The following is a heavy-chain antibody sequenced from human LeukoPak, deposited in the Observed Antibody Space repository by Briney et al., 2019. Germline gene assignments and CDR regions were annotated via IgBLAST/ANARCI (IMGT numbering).Heavy chain of an antibody. CDR2: MNPNSGNT. Sequence: ASVKVSCKASGYTFTSYDINWVRQATGQGLEWMGWMNPNSGNTGYAQKFQGRVTMTRDTSTSTVYMELSSLRSEDTAVYYCARDLRSRVTTSLYYYYGMDVWGQGTTVTVSS. CDR1: GYTFTSYD. CDR3: ARDLRSRVTTSLYYYYGMDV. D-gene: IGHD4-11*01. J-gene: IGHJ6*02. V-gene: IGHV1-8*01.